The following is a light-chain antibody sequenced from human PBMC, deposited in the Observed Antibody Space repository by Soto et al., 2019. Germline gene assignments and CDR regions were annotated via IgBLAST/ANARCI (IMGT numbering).Light chain of an antibody. CDR2: EVN. CDR1: SSDVGGYNY. CDR3: NSYAGGNNV. J-gene: IGLJ1*01. Sequence: QSVLTQPPSAYGSPGQSVTISCTGTSSDVGGYNYVSWYQQYPGKVPTLMIYEVNKLTSGVTDRFSGSKSGNTASLTVSGLQGEDDADYYCNSYAGGNNVFGNGTKLTAL. V-gene: IGLV2-8*01.